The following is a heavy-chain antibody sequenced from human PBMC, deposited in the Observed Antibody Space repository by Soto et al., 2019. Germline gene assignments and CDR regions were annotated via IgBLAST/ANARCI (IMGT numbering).Heavy chain of an antibody. V-gene: IGHV3-33*01. J-gene: IGHJ4*02. CDR1: GFTFGTYG. CDR2: IWYDGSNA. Sequence: GGSLRLSCVASGFTFGTYGMHWVRQTPGRGLEWVAFIWYDGSNAVFADFVKGRLTYSRDNSKNTMSLQMDSLRGDDTAVYSCASALQIGTHPHFDRWGQGTRVPVSS. CDR3: ASALQIGTHPHFDR.